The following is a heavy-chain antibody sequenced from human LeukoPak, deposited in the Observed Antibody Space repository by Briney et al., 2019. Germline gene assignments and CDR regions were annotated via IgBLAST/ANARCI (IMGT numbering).Heavy chain of an antibody. CDR1: GFTFSSYS. J-gene: IGHJ3*02. V-gene: IGHV3-21*01. Sequence: PGGSLRLSCAASGFTFSSYSMNWVRQAPGKGLEWVSSISSSSSSYIYYADSVKGRFTISRDNAKNSLYLQMNSLRAEDTAVYYCASAVVVTAGRAFDIWGQGTMVTVSS. CDR2: ISSSSSSYI. D-gene: IGHD2-21*02. CDR3: ASAVVVTAGRAFDI.